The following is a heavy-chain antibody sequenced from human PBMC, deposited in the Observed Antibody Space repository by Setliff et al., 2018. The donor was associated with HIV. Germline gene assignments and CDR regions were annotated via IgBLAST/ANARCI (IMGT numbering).Heavy chain of an antibody. Sequence: PSETLSLTCAVSGYSIRSGYYWGWIRQSPGKGLEWIGEINHSGSTNYNPSLKSRVTISVDTSKNQFSLKLSSVTAADTAVFYCARLTTTYYYDSSAYYHPVWGQGTLVTVSS. CDR2: INHSGST. CDR3: ARLTTTYYYDSSAYYHPV. V-gene: IGHV4-38-2*01. J-gene: IGHJ4*02. D-gene: IGHD3-22*01. CDR1: GYSIRSGYY.